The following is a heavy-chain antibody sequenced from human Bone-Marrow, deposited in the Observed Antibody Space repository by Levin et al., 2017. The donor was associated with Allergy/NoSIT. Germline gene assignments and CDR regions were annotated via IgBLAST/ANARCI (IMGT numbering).Heavy chain of an antibody. CDR1: GGSISGSDYC. Sequence: PSETLSLTCAVSGGSISGSDYCWGWIRQSPGKGLEWIGTFCSSGSTYYNPSLKSRVTISIDTSKNHFSLRLTSVTAAATAVFYCARQEIDCTGASCYAPMFDPWGQGTLVSVSS. CDR3: ARQEIDCTGASCYAPMFDP. CDR2: FCSSGST. D-gene: IGHD2-2*01. J-gene: IGHJ5*02. V-gene: IGHV4-39*01.